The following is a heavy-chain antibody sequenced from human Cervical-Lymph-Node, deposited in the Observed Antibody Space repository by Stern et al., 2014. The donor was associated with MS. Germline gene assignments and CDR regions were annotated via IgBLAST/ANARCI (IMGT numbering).Heavy chain of an antibody. V-gene: IGHV1-18*01. CDR1: GYTFTSYG. Sequence: VQLVESGAEVKKPGASVKVSCKASGYTFTSYGISWVRQAPGQGLEWMGWISAYNGNTNYAQKLQGRVTMTTDTSTSTAYMELRSLRSDDTAVYYCARDDGDATVTFFYYYYGMDVWGQGTTVTVSS. CDR2: ISAYNGNT. D-gene: IGHD4-17*01. J-gene: IGHJ6*02. CDR3: ARDDGDATVTFFYYYYGMDV.